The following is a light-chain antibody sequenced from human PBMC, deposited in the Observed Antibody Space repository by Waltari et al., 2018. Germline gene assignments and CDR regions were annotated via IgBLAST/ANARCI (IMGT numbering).Light chain of an antibody. CDR3: QQRSNWPRT. Sequence: EIVLIQSPATLSLSPGERAPLSCRASQSVSSYLAWYQQKPGQAPRLLIYDASNRATDIPARFSGSGSGTDFTLTISSLEPEDFAVYYCQQRSNWPRTFGQGTKVEIK. J-gene: IGKJ1*01. CDR1: QSVSSY. V-gene: IGKV3-11*01. CDR2: DAS.